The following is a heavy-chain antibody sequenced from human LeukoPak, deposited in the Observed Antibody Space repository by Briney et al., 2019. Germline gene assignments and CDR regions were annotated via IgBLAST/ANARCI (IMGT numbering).Heavy chain of an antibody. J-gene: IGHJ4*02. V-gene: IGHV3-74*01. CDR1: GFSFSAYW. CDR3: LRGPSFDY. CDR2: ITSDRSTT. Sequence: QPGGSLRLSCAASGFSFSAYWMHWVRQAPGKGLEWVSRITSDRSTTSYVDSVKGRFTISRDNAKNTVYLQMNSLRAEDTAVYYCLRGPSFDYWGQGTLVTVSS.